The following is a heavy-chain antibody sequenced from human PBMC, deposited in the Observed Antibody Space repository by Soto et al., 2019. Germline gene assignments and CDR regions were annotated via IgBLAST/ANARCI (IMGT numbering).Heavy chain of an antibody. CDR3: AREPYDSSGYSLYFDY. Sequence: LSLTCAVYGGSFSGYYWSWIRQPPGKGLEWIGEINHSGSTNCNPSLKSRVTISVDTSKNQFSLKLSSVTAADTAVYYCAREPYDSSGYSLYFDYWGQGTLVTVSS. J-gene: IGHJ4*02. D-gene: IGHD3-22*01. CDR1: GGSFSGYY. CDR2: INHSGST. V-gene: IGHV4-34*01.